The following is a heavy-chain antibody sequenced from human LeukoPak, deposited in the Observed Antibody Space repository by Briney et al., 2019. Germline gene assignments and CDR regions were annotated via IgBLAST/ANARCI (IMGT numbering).Heavy chain of an antibody. V-gene: IGHV3-48*04. D-gene: IGHD5-12*01. Sequence: GGSLRLSCAASEFTFSSYSMNWVRQAPGKGLEWVSYITNSGNSKSYADSVKGRFTIPRDNAKNSLYLQMNSLRAEDTAVYYCARGGLSGSSYYFDYWGQGTLVTVSS. CDR3: ARGGLSGSSYYFDY. CDR2: ITNSGNSK. J-gene: IGHJ4*02. CDR1: EFTFSSYS.